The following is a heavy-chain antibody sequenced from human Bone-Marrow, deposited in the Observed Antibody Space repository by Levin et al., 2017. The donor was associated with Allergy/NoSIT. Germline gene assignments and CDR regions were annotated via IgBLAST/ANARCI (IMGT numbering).Heavy chain of an antibody. CDR1: GGSISSGNYY. CDR3: ARWVVGASNWFDP. D-gene: IGHD2-15*01. J-gene: IGHJ5*02. CDR2: IYSSGST. Sequence: SQTLSLTCTVSGGSISSGNYYWTWIRQHPGKGLEWIGYIYSSGSTYYNPSLKSRVTISVDTSKNQFSLNLYSVTAADTAVYYCARWVVGASNWFDPWGQGTLVTVSS. V-gene: IGHV4-31*03.